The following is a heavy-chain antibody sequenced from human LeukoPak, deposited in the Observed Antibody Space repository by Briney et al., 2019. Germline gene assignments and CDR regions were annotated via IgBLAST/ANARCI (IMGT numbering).Heavy chain of an antibody. CDR3: AKDLEGIAAAGTNY. CDR1: GFTFGDYG. Sequence: GGSLRLSCAASGFTFGDYGMHWVRQAPGKGLEWVAVISYDGSNKYYADSVKGRFTISRDNSKNTLYLQMNSLRAEDTAVYYCAKDLEGIAAAGTNYWGQGTLVTVSS. CDR2: ISYDGSNK. V-gene: IGHV3-30*18. J-gene: IGHJ4*02. D-gene: IGHD6-13*01.